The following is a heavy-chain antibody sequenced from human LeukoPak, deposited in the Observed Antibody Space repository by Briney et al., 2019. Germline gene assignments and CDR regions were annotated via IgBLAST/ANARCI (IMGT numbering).Heavy chain of an antibody. V-gene: IGHV3-7*01. CDR1: GFTFSNYA. CDR3: ARDGREDSGYDSLPDY. CDR2: INQEGSEK. J-gene: IGHJ4*02. D-gene: IGHD5-12*01. Sequence: GGSLRLSCAASGFTFSNYAMSWVRQAPGKGLEWVANINQEGSEKYYVDSVKGRFTIPRDNAKNSLYLQMNSLRAEDTAVYYCARDGREDSGYDSLPDYWGQGTLVTVSS.